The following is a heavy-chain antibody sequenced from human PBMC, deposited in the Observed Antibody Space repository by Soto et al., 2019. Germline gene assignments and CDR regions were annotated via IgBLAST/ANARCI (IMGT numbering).Heavy chain of an antibody. J-gene: IGHJ6*02. CDR3: ARDSRRGHV. CDR2: ISYSASTV. D-gene: IGHD3-10*01. CDR1: GFTFSDYN. V-gene: IGHV3-11*01. Sequence: QVQLVESGGALVKPGESLRLSCAASGFTFSDYNMGWIRQAPGKGLERISYISYSASTVYYADSVKGRFTISRDNAKKSLFLQMNSLRAEDTAVYYCARDSRRGHVWGQGTTVTVSS.